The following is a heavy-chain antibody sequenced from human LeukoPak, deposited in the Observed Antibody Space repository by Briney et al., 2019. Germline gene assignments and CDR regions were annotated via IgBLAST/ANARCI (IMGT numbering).Heavy chain of an antibody. CDR1: GGSISSSSYY. D-gene: IGHD6-13*01. Sequence: SETLSLTCTVSGGSISSSSYYWGWIRQPPGKGLEWIGSIYYSGSTYYNPSLKSRVTISVDTSKNQFSLKLSSETAADTAVYYCARTLRIAAATYPFDPWGQGTLVTVSS. CDR3: ARTLRIAAATYPFDP. J-gene: IGHJ5*02. V-gene: IGHV4-39*01. CDR2: IYYSGST.